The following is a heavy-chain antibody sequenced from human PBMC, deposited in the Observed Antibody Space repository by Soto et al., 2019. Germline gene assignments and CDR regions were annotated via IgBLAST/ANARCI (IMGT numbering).Heavy chain of an antibody. CDR2: IYHSGST. J-gene: IGHJ6*02. D-gene: IGHD3-3*01. CDR3: ARDRDFWSGLYGMDV. CDR1: GYSISSGYY. Sequence: SETLSLTCAVSGYSISSGYYWGWIRQPPGKGLEWIGSIYHSGSTYYNPSLKSRVTISVDTSKNQFSPKLSSVTAADTAVYYCARDRDFWSGLYGMDVWGQGTTVTVS. V-gene: IGHV4-38-2*02.